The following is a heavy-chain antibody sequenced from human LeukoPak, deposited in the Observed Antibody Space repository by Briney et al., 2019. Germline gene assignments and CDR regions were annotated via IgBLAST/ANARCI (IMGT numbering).Heavy chain of an antibody. J-gene: IGHJ4*02. CDR2: IIPIFGTA. D-gene: IGHD3-3*01. V-gene: IGHV1-69*05. CDR1: GGTFSSYA. Sequence: SVKVSCKASGGTFSSYAISWVRQAPGQGPEWMGRIIPIFGTANYAQKFQGRVTITTDESTSTAYMELSSLRSEDTAVYYCARVGEDVLRFLEWLFRFDYWGQGTLVTVSS. CDR3: ARVGEDVLRFLEWLFRFDY.